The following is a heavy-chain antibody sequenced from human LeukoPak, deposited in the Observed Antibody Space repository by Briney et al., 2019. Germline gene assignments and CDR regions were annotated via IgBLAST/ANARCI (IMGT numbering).Heavy chain of an antibody. Sequence: PSQTLSLTCTVSGGSVNSGGYYLTWIRQHPGKGLEWLGYIYYSGRTYYNPSLKSRITISLDTSKNQLSLNLTSVSAADTAFYFCARSSDYGDYDWGQGTLITVSS. CDR2: IYYSGRT. J-gene: IGHJ4*02. CDR3: ARSSDYGDYD. CDR1: GGSVNSGGYY. D-gene: IGHD4-17*01. V-gene: IGHV4-31*03.